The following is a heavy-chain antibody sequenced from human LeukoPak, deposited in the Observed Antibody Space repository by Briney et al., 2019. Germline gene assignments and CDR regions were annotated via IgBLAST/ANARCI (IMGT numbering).Heavy chain of an antibody. D-gene: IGHD3-22*01. V-gene: IGHV3-53*01. Sequence: GGSLRLSCAASGFTVSSNYMSWVRQAPGKGLEWVSVIYSGGSTYYADSVKGRFTISRDNAKNSLYLQMSSLRAEDTAVYYCAKDSYDSSGYYYEGGYYFDYWGQGTLVTVSS. CDR2: IYSGGST. CDR1: GFTVSSNY. CDR3: AKDSYDSSGYYYEGGYYFDY. J-gene: IGHJ4*02.